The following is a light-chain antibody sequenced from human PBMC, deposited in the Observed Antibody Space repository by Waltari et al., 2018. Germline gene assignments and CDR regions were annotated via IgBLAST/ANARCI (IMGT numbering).Light chain of an antibody. Sequence: ESELTQSPGTLSLSPGERATLSCRASQSVSSSYLAWSQQKPGQPPTLLIYGASSSGTGIPDRFSSSGSGSDFTLTISRLEPEDFAVYYCQQYGSSLLTFGGGTKVEIK. V-gene: IGKV3-20*01. CDR1: QSVSSSY. CDR2: GAS. J-gene: IGKJ4*01. CDR3: QQYGSSLLT.